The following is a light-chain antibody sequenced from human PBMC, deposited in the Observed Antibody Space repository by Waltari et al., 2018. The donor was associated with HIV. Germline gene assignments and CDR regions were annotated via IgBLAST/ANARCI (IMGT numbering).Light chain of an antibody. CDR2: EVS. CDR1: SSDVGRYNL. CDR3: CSYAGSSTPV. J-gene: IGLJ2*01. V-gene: IGLV2-23*02. Sequence: QSALTQPASVSGSPGQSITISCTATSSDVGRYNLVSWYQQHPGKAPKLMIYEVSKRPSGVSNRFSGSKSGNTASLTISGLQAEDEADYYCCSYAGSSTPVFGGGTKLTVL.